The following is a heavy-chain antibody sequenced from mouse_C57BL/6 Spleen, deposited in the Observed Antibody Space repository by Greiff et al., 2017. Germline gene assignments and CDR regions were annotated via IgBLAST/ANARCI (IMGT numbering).Heavy chain of an antibody. CDR1: GYAFSSSW. Sequence: QVQLKESGPELVKPGASVKISCKASGYAFSSSWMNWVKQRPGKGLEWIGRIYPGDGDTNYNGKFKGKATLTADKSSSTAYMQLSSLTSEDSAVYFCARDDQRGLDYWGQGTTLTVSS. CDR3: ARDDQRGLDY. D-gene: IGHD2-3*01. V-gene: IGHV1-82*01. CDR2: IYPGDGDT. J-gene: IGHJ2*01.